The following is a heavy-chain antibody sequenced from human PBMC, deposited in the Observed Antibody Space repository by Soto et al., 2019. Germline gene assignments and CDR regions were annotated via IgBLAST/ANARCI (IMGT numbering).Heavy chain of an antibody. D-gene: IGHD7-27*01. Sequence: ASVKVSCKASGYTFTSYAMHWVRQAPGQRLEWMGWINAGNGNTKYSQKFQGRVTITRDTSASTAYMGLSSLRSEDTAVYYCARDTGDGTFDFWGQGTLVTVSS. CDR2: INAGNGNT. J-gene: IGHJ4*02. V-gene: IGHV1-3*01. CDR3: ARDTGDGTFDF. CDR1: GYTFTSYA.